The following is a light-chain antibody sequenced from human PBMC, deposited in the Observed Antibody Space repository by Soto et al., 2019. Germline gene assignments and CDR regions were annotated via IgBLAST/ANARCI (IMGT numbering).Light chain of an antibody. Sequence: FTQPPGTQSASPGEAATPSRRASQGIGDTLAWYQQKPGQAPKVLIYRASSRATGIPDRFSGSGSGTDFTLTISRLEPEDFAVYYCQQYGSSPLTFGGGTKVDI. J-gene: IGKJ4*01. CDR1: QGIGDT. V-gene: IGKV3-20*01. CDR2: RAS. CDR3: QQYGSSPLT.